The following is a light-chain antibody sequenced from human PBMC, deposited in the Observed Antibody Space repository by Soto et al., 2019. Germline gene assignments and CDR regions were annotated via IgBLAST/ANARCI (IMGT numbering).Light chain of an antibody. V-gene: IGKV3-20*01. CDR2: AAS. Sequence: EIVLTQSPGTLSLSPGERATLSCRASQSVSSYYLAWYQQKPGQAPRLLIYAASSRATGIPDRFSGSGSGTDFTLTISRLEPEDFAVYSCQQYGSSPITFGQGTRLEI. CDR3: QQYGSSPIT. CDR1: QSVSSYY. J-gene: IGKJ5*01.